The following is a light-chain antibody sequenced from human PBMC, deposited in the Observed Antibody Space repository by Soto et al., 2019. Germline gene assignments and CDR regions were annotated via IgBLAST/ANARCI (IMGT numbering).Light chain of an antibody. CDR3: SSHTSSSTLPYV. CDR2: DVS. Sequence: QSALTQPASVSGSPGQSSTISCTGTSSDVGGYNYVSWYQQHPGKAPKLMIYDVSNRPSGVSNRFSGSKSGKTASLTISGLQAEDEADYYCSSHTSSSTLPYVFGTGTKLTVL. CDR1: SSDVGGYNY. J-gene: IGLJ1*01. V-gene: IGLV2-14*01.